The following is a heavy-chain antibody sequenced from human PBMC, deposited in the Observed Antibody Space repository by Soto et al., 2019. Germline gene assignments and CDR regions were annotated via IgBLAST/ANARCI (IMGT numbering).Heavy chain of an antibody. V-gene: IGHV4-34*01. CDR3: ARVVTLVRGVVYYYYGMDV. J-gene: IGHJ6*02. CDR2: VTDSGST. CDR1: GGSFSGYN. Sequence: SETLSLTCAVFGGSFSGYNWSWLRQPPGKGLEWIGRVTDSGSTNYNPSLKSRVTMSVDTSKSQFSLKLSSVTAADSAVYYCARVVTLVRGVVYYYYGMDVWGQGTTVTVSS. D-gene: IGHD3-10*01.